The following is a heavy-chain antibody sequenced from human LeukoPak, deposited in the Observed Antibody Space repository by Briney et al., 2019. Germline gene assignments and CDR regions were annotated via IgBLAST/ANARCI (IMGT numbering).Heavy chain of an antibody. J-gene: IGHJ4*02. V-gene: IGHV3-30*18. Sequence: GRSLRLSCAASGFTFSSYGMHWVRRAPGKGLEWVAVISYDGSNKYYADSVKGRFTISRDNSKNTLYLQMNSLRAEDTAVYYCAKGGLRYCSSTSCYTPFDYWGQGTLVTVSS. CDR1: GFTFSSYG. D-gene: IGHD2-2*02. CDR3: AKGGLRYCSSTSCYTPFDY. CDR2: ISYDGSNK.